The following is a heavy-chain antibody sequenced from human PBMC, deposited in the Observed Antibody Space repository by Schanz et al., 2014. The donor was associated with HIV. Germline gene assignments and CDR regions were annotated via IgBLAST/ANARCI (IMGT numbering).Heavy chain of an antibody. Sequence: QVQLVESGGGVVQPGRSLRLSCAASGFTFSSYGMHWVRQAPGKGLEWVAVIWYDGSNKYYADSVKGRFTISRDNSRKTLYLQMNSLRAEDTAVYYCARELVPSWGAFDIWGQGTMVTVSS. J-gene: IGHJ3*02. CDR3: ARELVPSWGAFDI. CDR1: GFTFSSYG. CDR2: IWYDGSNK. D-gene: IGHD3-16*01. V-gene: IGHV3-33*01.